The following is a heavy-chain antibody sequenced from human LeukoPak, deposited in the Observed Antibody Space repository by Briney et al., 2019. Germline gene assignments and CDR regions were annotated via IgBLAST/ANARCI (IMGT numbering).Heavy chain of an antibody. CDR2: ISSSSSTI. J-gene: IGHJ6*03. V-gene: IGHV3-48*01. CDR3: AKVASGYSYGTSSYYYYMDV. D-gene: IGHD5-18*01. CDR1: GFTFSSYS. Sequence: GGSLRLSYAASGFTFSSYSMNWVRQAPGKGLEWVSYISSSSSTIYYADSVKGRFTISRDNAKNSLYLQMNSLRAEDTAVYYCAKVASGYSYGTSSYYYYMDVWGKGTRSPSP.